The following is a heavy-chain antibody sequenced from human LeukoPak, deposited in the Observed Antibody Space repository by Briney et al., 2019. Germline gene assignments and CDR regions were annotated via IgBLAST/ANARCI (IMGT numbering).Heavy chain of an antibody. Sequence: GASVKVSCKASGYTFTSYGISWVRQAPGQGLEWMGWISAYNGNTNYAQKLQGRVTMTTDTSTSTAYMELRSLRSDDTAVYYCARDWGYYYDSSGYYAQDYWGQGTLVTVSS. D-gene: IGHD3-22*01. V-gene: IGHV1-18*01. CDR2: ISAYNGNT. CDR1: GYTFTSYG. CDR3: ARDWGYYYDSSGYYAQDY. J-gene: IGHJ4*02.